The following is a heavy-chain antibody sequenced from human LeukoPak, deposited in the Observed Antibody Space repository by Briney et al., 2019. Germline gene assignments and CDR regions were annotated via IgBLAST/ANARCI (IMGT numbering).Heavy chain of an antibody. V-gene: IGHV3-23*01. CDR1: GFTFSGYA. Sequence: GGPLRLSCAASGFTFSGYAMSWVRQAPGKGLEWVSAISGSGGSTYYADSVKGRFTISRDNSKNTLYLQMNSLRAEDTAVYYCAKGEAATTGNWFDPWGQGTLVTVSS. CDR3: AKGEAATTGNWFDP. D-gene: IGHD5-12*01. CDR2: ISGSGGST. J-gene: IGHJ5*02.